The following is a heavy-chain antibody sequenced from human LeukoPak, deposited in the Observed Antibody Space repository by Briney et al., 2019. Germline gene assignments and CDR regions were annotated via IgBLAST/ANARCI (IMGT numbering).Heavy chain of an antibody. CDR1: GGSISSYY. D-gene: IGHD2-15*01. CDR3: ARRPYCSGGSCYSWFDP. J-gene: IGHJ5*02. V-gene: IGHV4-59*08. CDR2: IYYSGST. Sequence: SETLSLTCTVSGGSISSYYWSWIRQPPGKGLEWIGYIYYSGSTNYNPSLKSRVTISVDTSKNQFSLKLSSVTTADTAVYYCARRPYCSGGSCYSWFDPWGQGTLVTVSS.